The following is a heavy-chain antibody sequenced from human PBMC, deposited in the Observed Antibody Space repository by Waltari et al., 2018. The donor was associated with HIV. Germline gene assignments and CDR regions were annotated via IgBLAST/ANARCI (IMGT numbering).Heavy chain of an antibody. Sequence: GESGGGLVQPGRSLRLSCTASGFTFGDYAMSWFRQAPGKGLEWVGFIRSKAYGGTTEYAASVKGRFTISRDDSKSIAYLQMNSLKTEDTAVYYCTRDKYYYDSNFYYPASYFQHWGQGTLVTVSS. J-gene: IGHJ1*01. CDR3: TRDKYYYDSNFYYPASYFQH. CDR2: IRSKAYGGTT. CDR1: GFTFGDYA. D-gene: IGHD3-22*01. V-gene: IGHV3-49*03.